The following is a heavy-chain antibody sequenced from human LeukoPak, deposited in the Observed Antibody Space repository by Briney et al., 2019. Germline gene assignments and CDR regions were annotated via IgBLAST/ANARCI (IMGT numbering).Heavy chain of an antibody. CDR1: GGSFSDYF. CDR3: ASSEATTTPPPYGMGV. J-gene: IGHJ6*02. CDR2: IYHTGGT. Sequence: SETLSLTCAVYGGSFSDYFWSWIRQHPGKGLEWIGYIYHTGGTFYNPSLKSRVTISLDTSENQFSLKLSSVTAADTAVYYCASSEATTTPPPYGMGVWGQGTTVTVSS. V-gene: IGHV4-34*09. D-gene: IGHD5-12*01.